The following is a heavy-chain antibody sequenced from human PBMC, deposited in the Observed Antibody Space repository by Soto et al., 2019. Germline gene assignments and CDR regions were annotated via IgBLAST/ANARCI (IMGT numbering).Heavy chain of an antibody. D-gene: IGHD3-16*02. CDR1: GGSISSGGYY. Sequence: QVQLQESGPGLVKPSQTLSLTCTVSGGSISSGGYYWSWIRQHPGKGLERIGYIYYTGSTYYNPSLERRVTISVDTSTNQFSLKVSSVTVADTAVYYCSRATGYRFTPFDYWGQGTLVTVSS. J-gene: IGHJ4*02. CDR3: SRATGYRFTPFDY. CDR2: IYYTGST. V-gene: IGHV4-31*03.